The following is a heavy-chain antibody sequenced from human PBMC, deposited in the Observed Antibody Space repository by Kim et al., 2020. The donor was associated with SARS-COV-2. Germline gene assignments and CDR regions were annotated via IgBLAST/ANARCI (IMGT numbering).Heavy chain of an antibody. CDR2: IWYDGSNK. CDR1: GFTFSSYG. J-gene: IGHJ6*02. CDR3: AKDLNGDYGRHYGMDV. Sequence: GGSLRLSCAASGFTFSSYGMHWVRQAPGKGLEWVAVIWYDGSNKYYADSVKGRFTISRDNSKNTLYLQMNSLRAEDTAVYYCAKDLNGDYGRHYGMDVWGQGTTVTVSS. V-gene: IGHV3-33*06. D-gene: IGHD4-17*01.